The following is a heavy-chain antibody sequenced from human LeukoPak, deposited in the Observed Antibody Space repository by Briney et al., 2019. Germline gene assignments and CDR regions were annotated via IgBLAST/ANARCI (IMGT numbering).Heavy chain of an antibody. Sequence: PGGSLRLSCAASGFTFSSYSMNWVRQAPGKGLEWVSSISSSSSYIYYADSVKGRFTISRDNAKNSLYLQMNSLRAEDTAVYYCARDGNYYDSSGYSYVYFDYWGQGTLVTVSS. V-gene: IGHV3-21*01. CDR1: GFTFSSYS. CDR2: ISSSSSYI. D-gene: IGHD3-22*01. J-gene: IGHJ4*02. CDR3: ARDGNYYDSSGYSYVYFDY.